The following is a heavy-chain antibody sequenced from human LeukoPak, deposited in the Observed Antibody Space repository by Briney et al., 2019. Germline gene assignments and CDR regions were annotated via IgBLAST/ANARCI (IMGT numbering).Heavy chain of an antibody. CDR2: INTDGSES. D-gene: IGHD1-1*01. CDR3: VREDVQPRDVPTV. CDR1: GFTFSRSW. J-gene: IGHJ4*02. V-gene: IGHV3-7*01. Sequence: PGGSLRLSCAVSGFTFSRSWMSWVRQAPGKGLEFVANINTDGSESYYVDSVKGRFTISRDNDETSLYLQLNSLRVEDTAVYYCVREDVQPRDVPTVWGGGPLVRVSS.